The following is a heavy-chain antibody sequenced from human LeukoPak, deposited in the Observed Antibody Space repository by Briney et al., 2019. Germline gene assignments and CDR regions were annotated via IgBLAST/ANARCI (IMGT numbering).Heavy chain of an antibody. CDR2: IKHDGSEE. CDR3: ARDRYFQY. V-gene: IGHV3-7*01. CDR1: GFTFSSFW. D-gene: IGHD1-14*01. Sequence: PGGSLRLSCVASGFTFSSFWMSWVRQAPGKGLEWVANIKHDGSEEHHVDSVEGRFSISRDNAKNSLYLQMNSLRAEDTAVYYCARDRYFQYWGQGSLVIVSS. J-gene: IGHJ1*01.